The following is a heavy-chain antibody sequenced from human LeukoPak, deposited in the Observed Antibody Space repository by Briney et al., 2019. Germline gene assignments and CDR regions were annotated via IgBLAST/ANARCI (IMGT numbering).Heavy chain of an antibody. CDR1: GGSFSGYY. CDR3: ARGPDLYYFDY. CDR2: TNHSGST. V-gene: IGHV4-34*01. Sequence: SETLSLTCAVYGGSFSGYYWSWIRQPPGKGLEWIGETNHSGSTNYNPSLKSRVTISVDTSKNQFSLKLSSVTAADTAVYYCARGPDLYYFDYWGQGTLVTVSS. J-gene: IGHJ4*02.